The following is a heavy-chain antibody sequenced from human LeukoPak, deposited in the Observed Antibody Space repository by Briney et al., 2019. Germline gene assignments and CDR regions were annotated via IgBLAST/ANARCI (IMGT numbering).Heavy chain of an antibody. V-gene: IGHV3-33*06. D-gene: IGHD2-15*01. CDR1: GFTFSNYG. J-gene: IGHJ4*02. CDR3: AKDAPYSLDY. Sequence: GGSLRLSXAASGFTFSNYGMHWVRQAPGKGLEWVAIIWYDGSNKNYADSVKGRFTISRDNSKNTLYLQMNSLRAEDTAVYYCAKDAPYSLDYWGQGTQVTVSS. CDR2: IWYDGSNK.